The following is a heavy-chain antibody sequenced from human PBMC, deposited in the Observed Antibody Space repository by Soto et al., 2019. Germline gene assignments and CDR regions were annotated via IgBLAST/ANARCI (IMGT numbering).Heavy chain of an antibody. D-gene: IGHD3-16*01. Sequence: QVQLVQSGAEVKNPGASVKVSCKASGYTFTRYGIGWARQAPGQGLEWMGWINTYNGNTNYAQNVQGRVTLTTDTSTSTAYMALRSLRANDTAIYYCAMVDVYVTPSPQDVWGPGTTVIGSS. V-gene: IGHV1-18*01. J-gene: IGHJ6*02. CDR2: INTYNGNT. CDR1: GYTFTRYG. CDR3: AMVDVYVTPSPQDV.